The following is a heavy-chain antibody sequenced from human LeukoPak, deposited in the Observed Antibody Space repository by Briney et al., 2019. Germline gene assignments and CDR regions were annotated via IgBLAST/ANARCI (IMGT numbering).Heavy chain of an antibody. CDR2: ISGSGGST. Sequence: GGSLRLSCAASGFTFSSYAMSWVRQAPGKGLEWVSAISGSGGSTYYADSVKGRFTISRDNSKNTLYLQMNSLRAEDTAVYYCAKAPYSSSSPLFDYWGQGTLVTVSP. CDR1: GFTFSSYA. D-gene: IGHD6-13*01. CDR3: AKAPYSSSSPLFDY. J-gene: IGHJ4*02. V-gene: IGHV3-23*01.